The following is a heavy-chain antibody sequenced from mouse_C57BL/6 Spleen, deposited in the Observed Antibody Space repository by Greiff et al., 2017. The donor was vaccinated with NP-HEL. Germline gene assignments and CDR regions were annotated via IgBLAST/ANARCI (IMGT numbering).Heavy chain of an antibody. CDR3: ARYYYGSSSYFDV. Sequence: QVQLQQPGAELVKPGASVKLSCKASGYTFTSYWMQWVKQRPGQGLEWIGEIDPSDSYTNYNQKFKGKATLTVDTSSSTAYMQLSSLTSEDSAVYYCARYYYGSSSYFDVWGTGTTVTVSS. J-gene: IGHJ1*03. V-gene: IGHV1-50*01. CDR2: IDPSDSYT. D-gene: IGHD1-1*01. CDR1: GYTFTSYW.